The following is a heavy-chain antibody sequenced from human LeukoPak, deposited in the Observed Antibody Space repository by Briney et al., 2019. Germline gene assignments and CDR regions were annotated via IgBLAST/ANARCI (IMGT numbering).Heavy chain of an antibody. J-gene: IGHJ4*02. CDR2: IYHSGST. D-gene: IGHD3-22*01. Sequence: PSETLSLTCAVSGYSISIGYYWVWIRQPPGKGLEWIGSIYHSGSTYYNPSLKSRVTISVDTSKNQFSLKLSSVTAADTAVYYCARLPRSGYYYGDYWGQGTLVTVSS. V-gene: IGHV4-38-2*01. CDR3: ARLPRSGYYYGDY. CDR1: GYSISIGYY.